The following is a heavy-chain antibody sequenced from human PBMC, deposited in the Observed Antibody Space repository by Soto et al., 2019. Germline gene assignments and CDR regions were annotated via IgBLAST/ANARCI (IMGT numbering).Heavy chain of an antibody. J-gene: IGHJ6*02. V-gene: IGHV6-1*01. D-gene: IGHD3-10*01. CDR2: TYYRSKWYN. CDR1: GDSVSSNSAA. CDR3: ASGSIGGLGSTKHYYYIYYGMDV. Sequence: SQTLSLTCAISGDSVSSNSAAWNWIRQSPSRGLEWLGRTYYRSKWYNDYAVSVKSRITINPDTSKNQFSLQLNSVTPEDTAVYYCASGSIGGLGSTKHYYYIYYGMDVWGQGTPVTVSS.